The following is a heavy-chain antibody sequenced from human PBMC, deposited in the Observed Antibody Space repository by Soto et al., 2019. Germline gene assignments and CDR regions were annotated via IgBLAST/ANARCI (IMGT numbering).Heavy chain of an antibody. Sequence: GGSLRLSCTASGFTFSNYAMSWVRQAPGKGLEWVSTITYSGGSTYYADSVKGRLTISRDNSKSTLYLQMNSLRAEDTAVYYCAEVNTNLYYYGMDVWGQGTTVTVSS. CDR1: GFTFSNYA. V-gene: IGHV3-23*01. CDR3: AEVNTNLYYYGMDV. D-gene: IGHD2-2*01. CDR2: ITYSGGST. J-gene: IGHJ6*02.